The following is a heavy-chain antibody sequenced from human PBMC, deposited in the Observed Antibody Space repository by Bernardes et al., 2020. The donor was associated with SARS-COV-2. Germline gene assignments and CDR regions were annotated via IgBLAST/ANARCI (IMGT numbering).Heavy chain of an antibody. Sequence: GSLSLSCAASGFTFRSYWMSWVRQAPGKGLEWVAKINKDGSEKYYVDSGKGRFTISRDNAKNSLYVEVNSLRAEDTAVYYCARGAYMFGNDLWGQGTLVTVSS. CDR1: GFTFRSYW. J-gene: IGHJ5*02. CDR2: INKDGSEK. CDR3: ARGAYMFGNDL. V-gene: IGHV3-7*01. D-gene: IGHD3-3*02.